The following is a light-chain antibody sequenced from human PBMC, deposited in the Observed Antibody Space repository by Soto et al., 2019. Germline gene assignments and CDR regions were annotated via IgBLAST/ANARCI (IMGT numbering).Light chain of an antibody. J-gene: IGKJ5*01. Sequence: ENVLTQSPGTLSLSPGERATLSCRASQRLSASDIAWYQQKPGQAPKFLIYGVSSRATGIPDRFSGSGSGTDFTLTISRLEPEDFAVYHCQQYGSSPLITFGQGTRLQIK. V-gene: IGKV3-20*01. CDR2: GVS. CDR3: QQYGSSPLIT. CDR1: QRLSASD.